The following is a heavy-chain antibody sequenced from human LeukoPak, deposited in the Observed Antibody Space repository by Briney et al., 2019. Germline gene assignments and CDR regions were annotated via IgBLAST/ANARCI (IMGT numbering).Heavy chain of an antibody. CDR3: ARDRLGDYDHSGYYDK. Sequence: GGSLRLSCAASGFTFSDYYMSWLRQAPGKGLEWVAYICDSGRTVYYADSVKGRFTISRDNAKNSVYLQMNNLRAEDTAVYYFARDRLGDYDHSGYYDKWGQGTLVTVSS. D-gene: IGHD3-22*01. V-gene: IGHV3-11*01. CDR1: GFTFSDYY. CDR2: ICDSGRTV. J-gene: IGHJ4*02.